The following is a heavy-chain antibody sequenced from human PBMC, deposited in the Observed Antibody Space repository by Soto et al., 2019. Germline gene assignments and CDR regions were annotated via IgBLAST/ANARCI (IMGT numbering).Heavy chain of an antibody. CDR1: GGSISSYY. V-gene: IGHV4-4*07. D-gene: IGHD2-2*01. CDR2: IYTSGST. Sequence: PSETLSLTCTVSGGSISSYYWSWIRQPAGKGLEWIGRIYTSGSTNYNPSLKSRVTMSVDTSKNQFSLKLSSVTAADTAVYYCARVRQGCSSTSCYLDPWGQGTLVTVSS. J-gene: IGHJ5*02. CDR3: ARVRQGCSSTSCYLDP.